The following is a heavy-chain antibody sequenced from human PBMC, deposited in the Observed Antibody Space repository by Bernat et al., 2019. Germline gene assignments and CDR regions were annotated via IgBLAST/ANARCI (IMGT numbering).Heavy chain of an antibody. CDR3: AKVGSQGRYFDQLWFDY. V-gene: IGHV3-23*03. CDR2: IYSGGST. D-gene: IGHD3-9*01. CDR1: GFTFGDFA. J-gene: IGHJ4*02. Sequence: EVQLVESGGTLVQPGRSVRLSCTGSGFTFGDFAVSWVRQAPGKGLEWVSVIYSGGSTYYADSVKGRFTISRDNSKNTLYLQMNSLRAEDTAVYYCAKVGSQGRYFDQLWFDYWGQGTLVTVSS.